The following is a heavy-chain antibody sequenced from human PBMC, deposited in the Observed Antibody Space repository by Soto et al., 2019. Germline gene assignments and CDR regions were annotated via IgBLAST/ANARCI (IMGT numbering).Heavy chain of an antibody. CDR3: ARGYGAVAMYYFDY. J-gene: IGHJ4*02. CDR2: INPSGGST. V-gene: IGHV1-46*01. D-gene: IGHD6-19*01. CDR1: GYTFTSYY. Sequence: ASVKVSCKASGYTFTSYYMLWVRQAPGQGLEGMGIINPSGGSTSYAQKFQGRVTMTRDTSTSTVYMELSSLRAEATDVYYRARGYGAVAMYYFDYWGQGTLVTVSS.